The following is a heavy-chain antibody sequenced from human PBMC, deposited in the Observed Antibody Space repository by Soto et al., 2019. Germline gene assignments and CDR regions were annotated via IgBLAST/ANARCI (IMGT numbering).Heavy chain of an antibody. D-gene: IGHD3-22*01. V-gene: IGHV1-69*01. J-gene: IGHJ5*02. CDR2: IIPIFGTA. Sequence: QVQLVQSGAEVKKPGSSVKVSCKASGGTFSSYAISWVRQAPGQGLEWVGGIIPIFGTANYAQKFQGRVTISADESTSTAYMELSSLRSEDTAVYYCARDNVGYYYDSSSSNWFDPWGQGTLVTVSS. CDR3: ARDNVGYYYDSSSSNWFDP. CDR1: GGTFSSYA.